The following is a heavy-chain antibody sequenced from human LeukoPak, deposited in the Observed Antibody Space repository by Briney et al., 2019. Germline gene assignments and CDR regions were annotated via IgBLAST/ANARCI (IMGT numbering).Heavy chain of an antibody. Sequence: PGGSLRLSCAASGFTFSSYTMSWVRQAPGKGLEWIGRIKSKTDGETTNYAEPVRGRFTISRDDSKSAVYLQMNSLKIEDTAVYYCTTDLGTYYHGSQRLIPIDYWGQGTLVTVSS. CDR3: TTDLGTYYHGSQRLIPIDY. J-gene: IGHJ4*02. CDR2: IKSKTDGETT. D-gene: IGHD3-10*01. CDR1: GFTFSSYT. V-gene: IGHV3-15*01.